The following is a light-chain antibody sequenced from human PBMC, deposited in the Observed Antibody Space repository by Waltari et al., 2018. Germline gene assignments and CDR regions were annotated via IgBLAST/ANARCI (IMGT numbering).Light chain of an antibody. Sequence: QSALTQEASVSGTVGQKVTLSCTGDSYNVGKYAVGGYQQSAHGAPKTVLFGHSLPSGIPDRFSGSKSGTTASLTISGLQPEDEADYYCSTWDSTLSAVVFGGGTKVTVL. V-gene: IGLV1-36*01. J-gene: IGLJ2*01. CDR1: SYNVGKYA. CDR3: STWDSTLSAVV. CDR2: GH.